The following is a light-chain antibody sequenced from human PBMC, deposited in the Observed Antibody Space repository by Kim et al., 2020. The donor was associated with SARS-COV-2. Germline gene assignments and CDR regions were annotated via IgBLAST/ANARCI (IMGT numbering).Light chain of an antibody. V-gene: IGLV3-19*01. J-gene: IGLJ2*01. CDR1: SLKIYY. Sequence: SSELTQDPAVSVALGQTVSITCRGDSLKIYYETWYQQKPGQAPVLVIYGKNNRHSGIPDRFSGSSSVNKASLTITGAQAEDEAEYYCNSRDTSGNHLVVF. CDR3: NSRDTSGNHLVV. CDR2: GKN.